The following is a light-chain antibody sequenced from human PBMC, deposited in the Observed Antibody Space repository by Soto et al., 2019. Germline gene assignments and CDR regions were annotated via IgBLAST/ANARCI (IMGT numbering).Light chain of an antibody. CDR1: SSDVGAYNY. Sequence: QSVLTQPASVSGSPGQSITISCIGTSSDVGAYNYVSWYQQHPGKVPKLMIYHVSNRPSGVSNRFSGSKSGNTASLTISGLQAEDEADYYCNSYTTSSTVVFGGGTKLTV. V-gene: IGLV2-14*03. CDR2: HVS. J-gene: IGLJ2*01. CDR3: NSYTTSSTVV.